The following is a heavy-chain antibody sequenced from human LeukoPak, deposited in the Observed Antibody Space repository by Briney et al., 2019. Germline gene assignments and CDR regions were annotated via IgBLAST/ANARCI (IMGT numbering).Heavy chain of an antibody. V-gene: IGHV2-5*02. CDR2: IYWDDDK. J-gene: IGHJ4*02. D-gene: IGHD1-1*01. Sequence: SGPTLVNPTQTLTLTCTFSGFSLSTSGVGVGWIRQPPGKALEWLALIYWDDDKRYSPSLKSRLTITKDTSKNQVVLTMTNMDPVDTATYYCAHRRARRTGTTGPYYFDYWGQGTLVTVSS. CDR3: AHRRARRTGTTGPYYFDY. CDR1: GFSLSTSGVG.